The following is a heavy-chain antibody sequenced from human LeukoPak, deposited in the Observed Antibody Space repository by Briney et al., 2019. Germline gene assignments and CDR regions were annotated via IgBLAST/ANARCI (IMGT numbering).Heavy chain of an antibody. J-gene: IGHJ4*02. CDR2: ISGSGGYA. CDR1: GFTLSIYP. Sequence: GGSLRLSCAASGFTLSIYPMSWVRQALGKWLEWVSSISGSGGYAYYANSVKGRFITSRDNSKNTLYLQMNSLRAEDTAVYYCAKDLLGGPARAFFDYWGQGTLVTVSS. V-gene: IGHV3-23*01. CDR3: AKDLLGGPARAFFDY. D-gene: IGHD3-3*01.